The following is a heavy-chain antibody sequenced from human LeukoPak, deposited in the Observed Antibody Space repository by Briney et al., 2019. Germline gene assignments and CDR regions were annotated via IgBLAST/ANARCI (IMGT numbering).Heavy chain of an antibody. D-gene: IGHD3-3*01. CDR1: GGSISSGSYY. J-gene: IGHJ4*02. CDR2: MYTSGSP. Sequence: SQTLSLTCTVSGGSISSGSYYWSWIRQPAGKGLQWIGRMYTSGSPNYNPSLKSRVTISVDTSKNQFSLKLSSVTAADTAVYYCARDSRFLEGNLGYWGQGTLVTVSS. CDR3: ARDSRFLEGNLGY. V-gene: IGHV4-61*02.